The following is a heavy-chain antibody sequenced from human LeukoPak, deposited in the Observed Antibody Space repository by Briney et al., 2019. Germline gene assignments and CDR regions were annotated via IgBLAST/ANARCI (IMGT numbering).Heavy chain of an antibody. CDR3: VRGTNDWKGLDY. CDR2: IHPHGRYA. V-gene: IGHV3-74*03. CDR1: GFAFSDYF. J-gene: IGHJ4*02. D-gene: IGHD1-1*01. Sequence: GGSLRLSCAGSGFAFSDYFMHWVRQSPEKGLVWVSDIHPHGRYAAYADSVRGRFTISRDDAKNTLYLQMNSLTSEDTAVYYCVRGTNDWKGLDYWGQGTLVTASS.